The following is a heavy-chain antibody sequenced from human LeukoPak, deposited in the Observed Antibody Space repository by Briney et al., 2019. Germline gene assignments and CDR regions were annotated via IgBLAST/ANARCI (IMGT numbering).Heavy chain of an antibody. CDR2: ISGSGNGT. Sequence: GGSLRLSCTASGFTFRTYAMNWVRQAPGKGPEWLSGISGSGNGTYYADSVKGRFIISRDNSKNMVYLQMNSLTVEDTATYYCAKRTMSAFGSWGQGTLLIVSS. CDR3: AKRTMSAFGS. J-gene: IGHJ4*02. D-gene: IGHD5-24*01. CDR1: GFTFRTYA. V-gene: IGHV3-23*01.